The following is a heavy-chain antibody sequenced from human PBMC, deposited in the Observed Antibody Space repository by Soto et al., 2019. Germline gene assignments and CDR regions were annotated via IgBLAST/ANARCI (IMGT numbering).Heavy chain of an antibody. CDR3: ASSLVPAARVGGFGSYGMDV. V-gene: IGHV1-69*02. CDR2: IIPILGIA. Sequence: SVKVSCKASGGTFSSYTISWVRQAPGQGLEWMGRIIPILGIANYAQKFQGRVTITADKSTSTAYMELSSLRSEDTAVYYCASSLVPAARVGGFGSYGMDVWGQGTTVTVSS. CDR1: GGTFSSYT. D-gene: IGHD2-2*01. J-gene: IGHJ6*02.